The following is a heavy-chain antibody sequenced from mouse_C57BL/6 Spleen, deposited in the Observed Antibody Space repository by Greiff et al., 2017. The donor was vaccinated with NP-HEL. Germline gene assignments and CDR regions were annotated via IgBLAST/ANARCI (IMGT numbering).Heavy chain of an antibody. Sequence: EVQLQQSGPELVKPGASVKIPCKASGYTFTDYNMDWVKQSHGKSLEWIGDINPNNGGTIYNQKFKGKATLTVDKSSSTAYMELRSLTSEDTAVYYCARGHYGTPVAYWGQGTLVTVSA. D-gene: IGHD1-1*01. J-gene: IGHJ3*01. V-gene: IGHV1-18*01. CDR1: GYTFTDYN. CDR3: ARGHYGTPVAY. CDR2: INPNNGGT.